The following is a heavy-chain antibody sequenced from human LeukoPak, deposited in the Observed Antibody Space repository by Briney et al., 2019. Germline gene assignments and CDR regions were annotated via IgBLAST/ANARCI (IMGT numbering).Heavy chain of an antibody. D-gene: IGHD3-3*01. Sequence: GGSLRLSCAASGFTFSSYWMHWVRQAPGKGLVWVSRINSDGSSTSYADSVKGRFTISRDNAKNTLYLQMNSLRAEDTAVYYCARDPSHGCDFCSGYYFDYWGQGTLVTVSS. J-gene: IGHJ4*02. CDR1: GFTFSSYW. CDR2: INSDGSST. V-gene: IGHV3-74*01. CDR3: ARDPSHGCDFCSGYYFDY.